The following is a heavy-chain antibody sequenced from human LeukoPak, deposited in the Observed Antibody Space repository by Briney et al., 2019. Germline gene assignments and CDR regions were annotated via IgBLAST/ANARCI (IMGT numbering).Heavy chain of an antibody. V-gene: IGHV1-8*01. Sequence: ASVKVSCKASGYTFTSYDINWVRQATGQGLEWMGWMNPNSGNTGYGQKFQGRVTMTKNTSITTAYMELNSLRSEDTAVYYCARALSWTTDSYYYMDVWGKGTTVTVSS. CDR1: GYTFTSYD. CDR3: ARALSWTTDSYYYMDV. J-gene: IGHJ6*03. D-gene: IGHD3/OR15-3a*01. CDR2: MNPNSGNT.